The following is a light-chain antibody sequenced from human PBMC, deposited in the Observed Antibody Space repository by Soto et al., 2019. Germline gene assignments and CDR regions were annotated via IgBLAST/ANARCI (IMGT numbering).Light chain of an antibody. CDR2: GAS. CDR3: QQYGSSLLYT. CDR1: QSVSSSY. Sequence: EIVLTQSPGTLSLSPGERATLSCRASQSVSSSYLAWYQQKPGQAPRLLIYGASSRATGIPDRFSCSGSGRDFTLTISRLEREDFAVYYCQQYGSSLLYTFGQGTKLEIK. V-gene: IGKV3-20*01. J-gene: IGKJ2*01.